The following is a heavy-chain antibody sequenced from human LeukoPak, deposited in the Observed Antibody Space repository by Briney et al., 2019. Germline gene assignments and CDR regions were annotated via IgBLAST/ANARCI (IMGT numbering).Heavy chain of an antibody. V-gene: IGHV3-21*04. J-gene: IGHJ4*02. Sequence: PGGSLRLSCAASGFTFNNYLMHWVRQAPGKRVVWVSSISSSSSYIYYADSVKGRFTISRDNAKNSLYLQMNSLRAEDTAVYYCAKELWAESVVVVPIHYWGQGTLVTVSS. D-gene: IGHD2-2*01. CDR3: AKELWAESVVVVPIHY. CDR1: GFTFNNYL. CDR2: ISSSSSYI.